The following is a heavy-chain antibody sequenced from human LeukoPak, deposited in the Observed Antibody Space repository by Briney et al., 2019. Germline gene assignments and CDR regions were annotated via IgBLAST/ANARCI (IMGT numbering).Heavy chain of an antibody. CDR2: ISHSGST. D-gene: IGHD5-18*01. CDR3: ARGGYSYGYNFDY. J-gene: IGHJ4*02. CDR1: GGSFSGYY. Sequence: SETLSLTCAVYGGSFSGYYWSWIRQPPGKGLEWIGEISHSGSTNYNPSLKSRVTISVDTSKNQFSLKLSSVTAADTAVYYCARGGYSYGYNFDYWGQGTLVTVSS. V-gene: IGHV4-34*01.